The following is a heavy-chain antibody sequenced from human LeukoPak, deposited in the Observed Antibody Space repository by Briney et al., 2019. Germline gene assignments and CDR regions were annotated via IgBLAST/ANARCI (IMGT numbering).Heavy chain of an antibody. V-gene: IGHV3-33*01. D-gene: IGHD2-15*01. J-gene: IGHJ4*02. CDR3: ARDGYCSGGSCYSAPYYLDY. CDR2: IWYDGSNK. Sequence: PGGSLRLSCAASGFTFSSHGMHWVRQAPGKGLEWVAVIWYDGSNKYYADSVKGRFTISRDNSKSTLYLQMNSLRAEDTAVYYCARDGYCSGGSCYSAPYYLDYWGQGTLVTVSS. CDR1: GFTFSSHG.